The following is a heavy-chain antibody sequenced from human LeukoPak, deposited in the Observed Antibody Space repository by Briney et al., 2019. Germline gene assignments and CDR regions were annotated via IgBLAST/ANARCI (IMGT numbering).Heavy chain of an antibody. J-gene: IGHJ4*02. CDR1: GFTFSTYA. CDR2: ISGSGGST. Sequence: SGGSLILSCAASGFTFSTYAMNWVRPAPGKGLEWVSAISGSGGSTYYADSVKGRFTISRDNSKNTLYLQMNSPRAEDAAVYYCAERVGATLDYWGQGTLVTVSS. D-gene: IGHD1-26*01. V-gene: IGHV3-23*01. CDR3: AERVGATLDY.